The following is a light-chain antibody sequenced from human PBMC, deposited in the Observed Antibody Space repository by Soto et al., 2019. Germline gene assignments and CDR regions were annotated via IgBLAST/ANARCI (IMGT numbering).Light chain of an antibody. CDR3: QQRLNWPPG. CDR1: QSVTTY. Sequence: EIFLTQSPDTLSLSPGERAILTCRASQSVTTYIAWYHQRPGQAPRLLIYDASNRATGVPARFSGSRSGTDFTLTISDLEPADFGLYYCQQRLNWPPGFGQGTKVDIK. CDR2: DAS. V-gene: IGKV3-11*01. J-gene: IGKJ1*01.